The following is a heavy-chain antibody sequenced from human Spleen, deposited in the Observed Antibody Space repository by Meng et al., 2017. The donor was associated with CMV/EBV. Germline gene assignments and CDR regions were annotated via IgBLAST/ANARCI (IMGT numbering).Heavy chain of an antibody. Sequence: GGSLRLSCAASGFTFSSSGMHWVRQAPGKGLEWVAVISYDGSDKYYADSVKGRFTISRDNSKNTLYLQMNSLRAEDTAVYYCARDAMTTVTPFYWGQGTLVTVSS. V-gene: IGHV3-30*19. D-gene: IGHD4-11*01. J-gene: IGHJ4*02. CDR1: GFTFSSSG. CDR2: ISYDGSDK. CDR3: ARDAMTTVTPFY.